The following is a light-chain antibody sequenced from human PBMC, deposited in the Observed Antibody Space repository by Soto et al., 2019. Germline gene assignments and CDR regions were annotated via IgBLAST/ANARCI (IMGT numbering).Light chain of an antibody. CDR2: EGS. Sequence: QSALTQPASVSGSPGQSITISCTGTSSDVGNYNLVSWYQQHPGKAPKLMIYEGSKRPSGVSTRFSGAKSGNTASLTISGLQAEDEADYYCCSYAGGSAWVFGGGPKLTVL. CDR1: SSDVGNYNL. J-gene: IGLJ3*02. V-gene: IGLV2-23*01. CDR3: CSYAGGSAWV.